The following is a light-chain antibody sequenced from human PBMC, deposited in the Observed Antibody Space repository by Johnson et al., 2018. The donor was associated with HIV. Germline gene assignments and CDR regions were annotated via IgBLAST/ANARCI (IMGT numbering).Light chain of an antibody. CDR1: SSNIGNNY. Sequence: QSVLTQPPSVSAAPGQKVNISCSGSSSNIGNNYVSWYQQLPGTAPKVLIYDNHKRPSGIPDRFSGSKSGTSATLGITGLQTGDEADYYCGTWDSSLNAFVLGTGTSVIVL. J-gene: IGLJ1*01. V-gene: IGLV1-51*01. CDR3: GTWDSSLNAFV. CDR2: DNH.